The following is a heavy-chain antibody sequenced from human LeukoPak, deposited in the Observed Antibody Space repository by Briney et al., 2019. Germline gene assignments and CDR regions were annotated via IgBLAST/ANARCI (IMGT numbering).Heavy chain of an antibody. D-gene: IGHD2-15*01. Sequence: SETLSLTCTVSGGSISSYYWTWIRQPPGKGLEWIGSIYYSGSTYYNPSLKSRVTISVDTSKNQFSSKLSSVTAADTAVYYCSAYCSGGSCYGWFDPWGQGTLVTVSS. CDR3: SAYCSGGSCYGWFDP. V-gene: IGHV4-59*04. J-gene: IGHJ5*02. CDR1: GGSISSYY. CDR2: IYYSGST.